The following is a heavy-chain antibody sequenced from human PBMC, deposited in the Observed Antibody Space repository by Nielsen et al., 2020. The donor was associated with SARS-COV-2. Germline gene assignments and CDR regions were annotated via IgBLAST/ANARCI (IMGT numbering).Heavy chain of an antibody. Sequence: GESLKISCAASGFTFSSYAIHWVRQAPGKGLEWVAVLSYDGGDKKYADSVKGRFTISRDNSKNTLYLQMNSLRAEDTAVYYCAKDRAEIADYYFDYWGQGTLVTVSS. D-gene: IGHD2/OR15-2a*01. J-gene: IGHJ4*02. CDR1: GFTFSSYA. V-gene: IGHV3-30-3*01. CDR3: AKDRAEIADYYFDY. CDR2: LSYDGGDK.